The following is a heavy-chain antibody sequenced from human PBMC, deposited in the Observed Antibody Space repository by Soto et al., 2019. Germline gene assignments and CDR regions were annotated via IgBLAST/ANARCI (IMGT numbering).Heavy chain of an antibody. CDR1: GSTISSYY. J-gene: IGHJ1*01. CDR2: IYHSGST. V-gene: IGHV4-59*08. D-gene: IGHD3-10*01. CDR3: ARYGLRCKSYFQH. Sequence: QVQLQESGPGLVKPSETLSLTCSVSGSTISSYYWSWIRQPPGKRLEWIGYIYHSGSTNYNPSLKRRVTISVETSKNQSSLKLSSVTAAHTAVYYCARYGLRCKSYFQHWGQGTLVTVSS.